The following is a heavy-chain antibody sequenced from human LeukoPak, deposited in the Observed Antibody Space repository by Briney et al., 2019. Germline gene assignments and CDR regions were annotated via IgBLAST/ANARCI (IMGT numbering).Heavy chain of an antibody. D-gene: IGHD3-22*01. CDR3: TRDQADSSGYYYATNYYYYYMDV. J-gene: IGHJ6*03. CDR2: IRSKAYGGTT. V-gene: IGHV3-49*03. Sequence: GGSLRLSCTASGFTFGDYAMSWFRQAPGKGLEWVGFIRSKAYGGTTEYAASVKGRFTISRDDSKSIAYLQMNSLKTEDIAVYYCTRDQADSSGYYYATNYYYYYMDVWGKGTTVTVSS. CDR1: GFTFGDYA.